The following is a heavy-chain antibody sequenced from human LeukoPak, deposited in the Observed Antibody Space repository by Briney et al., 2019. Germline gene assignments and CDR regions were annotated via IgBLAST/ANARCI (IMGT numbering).Heavy chain of an antibody. CDR3: ARGYGEPNWFGP. V-gene: IGHV1-2*04. CDR1: GYTFTGYY. Sequence: ASVKVSCKASGYTFTGYYIHWVRQAPGQGLEWMGWINANSGDTNYAQNFQDWVTMTGDTSISTAYMELSRLRFDGTAVYSCARGYGEPNWFGPWGQGTLVTVSS. J-gene: IGHJ5*02. D-gene: IGHD5-12*01. CDR2: INANSGDT.